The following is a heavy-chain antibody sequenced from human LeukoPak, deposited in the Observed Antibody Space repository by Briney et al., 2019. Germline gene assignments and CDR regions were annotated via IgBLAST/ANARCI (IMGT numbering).Heavy chain of an antibody. Sequence: PGGSLRLSCAASGFTVSDNYMSWVRQAPGKGLEWVSAISGSGGSTYYADSVKGRFTISRDNSKNTLYLQMNSLRAEDTAVYYCAKAPPIVVVPAAMGWFDPWGQGTLVTVSS. D-gene: IGHD2-2*01. CDR1: GFTVSDNY. CDR3: AKAPPIVVVPAAMGWFDP. CDR2: ISGSGGST. V-gene: IGHV3-23*01. J-gene: IGHJ5*02.